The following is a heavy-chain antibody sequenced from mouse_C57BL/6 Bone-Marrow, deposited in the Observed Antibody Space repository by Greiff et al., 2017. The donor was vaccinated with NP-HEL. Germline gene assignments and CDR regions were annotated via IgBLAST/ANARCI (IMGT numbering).Heavy chain of an antibody. V-gene: IGHV1-82*01. CDR1: GYAFSSSW. J-gene: IGHJ2*01. D-gene: IGHD1-1*01. CDR2: IYPGDGDT. CDR3: ASSSPDD. Sequence: VQLQESGPELVKPGASVKISCKASGYAFSSSWMNWVKQRPGKGLEWIGRIYPGDGDTNYNGKFKGKATLTADKSSSTAYMQLSSLTSEDSAVYFCASSSPDDWGQGTTLTVSS.